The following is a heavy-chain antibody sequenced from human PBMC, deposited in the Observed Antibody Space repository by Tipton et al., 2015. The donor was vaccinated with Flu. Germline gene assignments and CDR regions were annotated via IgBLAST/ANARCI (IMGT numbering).Heavy chain of an antibody. CDR3: ARDPSLGMPEYFDY. D-gene: IGHD2-2*01. J-gene: IGHJ4*02. CDR2: IYHTGNT. CDR1: GYFIGSGYY. Sequence: TLSLTCSVSGYFIGSGYYWGWIRQPPGKGLEWIGNIYHTGNTYYNPSLKSRVTISVDRSKNQFSLQLRSVTAADTAVYYCARDPSLGMPEYFDYWGQGTLVTASS. V-gene: IGHV4-38-2*02.